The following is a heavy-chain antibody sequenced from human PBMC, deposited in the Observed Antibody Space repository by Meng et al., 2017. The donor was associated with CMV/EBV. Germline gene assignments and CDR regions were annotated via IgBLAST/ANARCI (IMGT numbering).Heavy chain of an antibody. J-gene: IGHJ1*01. V-gene: IGHV1-18*01. CDR3: ARGVGAELDAEYFQH. Sequence: QVQLVQSGAEVKKPGASVQVCCKGSGYPFTSYGISWVRQAPGQGLEWMGWNSAYNGNTNYAQKLQGRVTMTTDTSTSTAYMELRSLRSDDTAVYYCARGVGAELDAEYFQHWGQGTLVTVSS. CDR2: NSAYNGNT. CDR1: GYPFTSYG. D-gene: IGHD1-26*01.